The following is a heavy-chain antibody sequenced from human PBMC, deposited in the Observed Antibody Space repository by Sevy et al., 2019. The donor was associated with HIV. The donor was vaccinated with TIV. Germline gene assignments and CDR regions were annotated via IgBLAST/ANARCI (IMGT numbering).Heavy chain of an antibody. V-gene: IGHV3-23*01. Sequence: GGSLRLSCAASGFSFSTYAMTWLRQAPGKGLEWVSGISGSGTSTYYTDSVKGRFTISRDNSKNTVYLQMNNLRAEDTAVYYCGKVSIFGVGGFYDYWGQGTLVTVSS. J-gene: IGHJ4*02. CDR2: ISGSGTST. D-gene: IGHD3-3*01. CDR1: GFSFSTYA. CDR3: GKVSIFGVGGFYDY.